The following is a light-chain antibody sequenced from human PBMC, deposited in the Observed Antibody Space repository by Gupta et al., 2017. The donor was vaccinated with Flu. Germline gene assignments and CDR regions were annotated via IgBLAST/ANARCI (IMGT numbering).Light chain of an antibody. CDR2: ENN. CDR1: SSNIGNTY. V-gene: IGLV1-51*02. Sequence: QSVLTQPPSISAAPGQSVTISCSGSSSNIGNTYVSRYQQLPGTAPKLLIYENNKRPSGIPDRFSGSKSGTSAALGITGLQTGDEADYYCGTWDGSLSTDVFGTGTKVTVL. J-gene: IGLJ1*01. CDR3: GTWDGSLSTDV.